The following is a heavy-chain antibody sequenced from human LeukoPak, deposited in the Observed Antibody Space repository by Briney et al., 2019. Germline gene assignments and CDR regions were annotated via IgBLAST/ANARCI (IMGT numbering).Heavy chain of an antibody. CDR3: AREGITIFGVVTRPTVNWFDP. CDR2: INHSGST. V-gene: IGHV4-34*01. Sequence: PETLSLTCAVYGGSFTGYFWSWIRQAPGRGLEWIGDINHSGSTHYNPSLKSRVTISVDTSKNQFSLKLSSVTAADTAVYYCAREGITIFGVVTRPTVNWFDPWGQGTLVTVSS. CDR1: GGSFTGYF. D-gene: IGHD3-3*01. J-gene: IGHJ5*02.